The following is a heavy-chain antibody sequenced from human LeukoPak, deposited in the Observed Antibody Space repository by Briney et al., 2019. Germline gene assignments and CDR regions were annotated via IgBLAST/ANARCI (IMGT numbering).Heavy chain of an antibody. Sequence: GGSLRLSCAASGFTSSSYAMSWVRQAPGKGLEWVSAISGSGGSTYYADSVKGRFTISRDNSKNTLYLQMNSLRAEDTAVYYCARDRATIVLMNWFDPWGQGTLVTVSS. J-gene: IGHJ5*02. CDR3: ARDRATIVLMNWFDP. CDR2: ISGSGGST. V-gene: IGHV3-23*01. CDR1: GFTSSSYA. D-gene: IGHD2-8*01.